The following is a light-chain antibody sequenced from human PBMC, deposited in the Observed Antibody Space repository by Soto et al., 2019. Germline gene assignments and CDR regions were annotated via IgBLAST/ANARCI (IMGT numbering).Light chain of an antibody. J-gene: IGLJ1*01. CDR3: TSYAGGNNV. CDR1: SSDVGGYNY. Sequence: QSALTQPPSASGSPGQSVTISCTGSSSDVGGYNYVSWYQQHPGKVPKLMVYEVNKRPSGVPDRFSGSKSGNTASLTVSGLQGDDEADYYCTSYAGGNNVFGTGTKLTVL. V-gene: IGLV2-8*01. CDR2: EVN.